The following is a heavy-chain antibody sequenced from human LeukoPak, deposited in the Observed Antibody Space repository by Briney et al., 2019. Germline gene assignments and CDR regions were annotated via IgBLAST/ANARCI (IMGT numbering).Heavy chain of an antibody. CDR2: IYYSGST. CDR3: ARDLDFWSGYYRFDP. CDR1: GGSISSYY. J-gene: IGHJ5*02. Sequence: PSETLSLTCTVSGGSISSYYWSWIRQPPGKGLEWIGYIYYSGSTNYNPSLKSRVTISVDTSKNQFSLKLSPVTAADTAVYYCARDLDFWSGYYRFDPWGQGTLVTVSS. V-gene: IGHV4-59*01. D-gene: IGHD3-3*01.